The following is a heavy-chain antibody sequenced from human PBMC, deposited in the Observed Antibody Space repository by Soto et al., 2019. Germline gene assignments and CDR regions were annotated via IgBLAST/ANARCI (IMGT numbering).Heavy chain of an antibody. J-gene: IGHJ6*02. CDR3: ARDSIAARRYYYYGMDV. D-gene: IGHD6-6*01. CDR2: VYYSGTT. V-gene: IGHV4-61*01. CDR1: GGSVSNKTYY. Sequence: PSETLSLTCSVSGGSVSNKTYYWSWIRQPPGKRLEWIGYVYYSGTTNYNPSLKSRVTISVDLSKNQFSLRLSSVTTADTALYYCARDSIAARRYYYYGMDVWGQGTTVTVSS.